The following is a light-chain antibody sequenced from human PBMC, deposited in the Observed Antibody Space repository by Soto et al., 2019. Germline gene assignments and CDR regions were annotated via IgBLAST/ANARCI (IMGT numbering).Light chain of an antibody. J-gene: IGKJ1*01. CDR1: QSVSSN. CDR2: GTS. V-gene: IGKV3-15*01. CDR3: QQYNNWPRT. Sequence: EIVMTQSPATLSVSPGERATLSCRASQSVSSNLAWYQQKPGQAPGLLIYGTSTRATGIPARFSGSGSGTDFTLTISSLQFEDFAVYYCQQYNNWPRTFGQGTKVDIK.